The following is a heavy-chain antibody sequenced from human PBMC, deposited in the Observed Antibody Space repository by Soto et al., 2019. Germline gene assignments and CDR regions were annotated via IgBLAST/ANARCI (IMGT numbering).Heavy chain of an antibody. CDR1: GFTFSSYA. CDR2: ISGGGDNT. V-gene: IGHV3-23*01. J-gene: IGHJ4*02. Sequence: GGSLRLSCAASGFTFSSYAMSWVRQAPGKGLEWVSTISGGGDNTYYADSVKGRFTISRDNSKNTLFLQMNSLRGEDTAVYYCAKGEAVAGTEFDYWGQGSLVAVYS. CDR3: AKGEAVAGTEFDY. D-gene: IGHD6-13*01.